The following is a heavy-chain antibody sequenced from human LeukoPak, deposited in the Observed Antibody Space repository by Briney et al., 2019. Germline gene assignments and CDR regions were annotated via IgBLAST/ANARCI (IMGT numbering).Heavy chain of an antibody. CDR3: ARHSQTKVGFTVAPADY. Sequence: SETLSLTCTVSGGSISSYYWSWIRQPPGKGLEWIGYIYYSGSTNYNPSLKSRVTISVDTSKNQFSLKLSSVTAADTAVYYCARHSQTKVGFTVAPADYWGQGTLVTVSS. CDR2: IYYSGST. D-gene: IGHD4-23*01. V-gene: IGHV4-59*08. CDR1: GGSISSYY. J-gene: IGHJ4*02.